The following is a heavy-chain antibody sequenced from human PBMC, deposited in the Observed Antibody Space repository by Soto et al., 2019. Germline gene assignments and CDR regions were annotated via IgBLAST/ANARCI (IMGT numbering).Heavy chain of an antibody. CDR2: FSSSSTTI. D-gene: IGHD1-26*01. Sequence: EVQLVESGGGLVQPGGSLRLSCAASGFTFSSYSMNWVRQAPGKGLEWVSCFSSSSTTIYYADSVKGRFTISRDNAKNSLYLQMNSLRDEDTAVYYCARGPFSGSYSYYYYGMDVWGQGTTVTVSS. CDR3: ARGPFSGSYSYYYYGMDV. J-gene: IGHJ6*02. CDR1: GFTFSSYS. V-gene: IGHV3-48*02.